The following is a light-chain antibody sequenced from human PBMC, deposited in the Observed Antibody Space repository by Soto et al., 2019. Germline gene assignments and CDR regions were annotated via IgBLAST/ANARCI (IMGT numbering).Light chain of an antibody. CDR3: QQYNNWPPYT. V-gene: IGKV3-15*01. CDR1: QSVSSN. J-gene: IGKJ2*01. CDR2: GAS. Sequence: EIVMTQSPATLSVSPGERATLSCRASQSVSSNLAWYQQKPGQAPRLLIYGASTRATGIPARFSGSGSGTEFTLTISSLQSADFAVYYCQQYNNWPPYTFGQRTKLEIK.